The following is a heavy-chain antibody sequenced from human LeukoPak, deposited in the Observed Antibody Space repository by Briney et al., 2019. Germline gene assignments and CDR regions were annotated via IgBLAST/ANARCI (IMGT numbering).Heavy chain of an antibody. CDR1: GGSFSGYY. CDR2: INHSGST. V-gene: IGHV4-34*01. Sequence: SETLSLTCAVYGGSFSGYYWSWMRQPPGKGLEWIGEINHSGSTNYNPSLKSRVTISVDTSKNQFSLKLSSVTAADTAVYYCARGRGYSYGLGLYYYYMDVWGKGTTVTVSS. J-gene: IGHJ6*03. D-gene: IGHD5-18*01. CDR3: ARGRGYSYGLGLYYYYMDV.